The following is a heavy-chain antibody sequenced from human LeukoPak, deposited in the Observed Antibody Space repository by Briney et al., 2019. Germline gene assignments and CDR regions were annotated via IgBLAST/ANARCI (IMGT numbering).Heavy chain of an antibody. Sequence: PGGSLRLSCAASGFTFSSYWMHWVRQAPGKGLVWVSRINSDGSSTSYADSVKGRFTISRDNAKNTLYLQMNSLRAEDTAVYYCARGNRTIFGVAYFDYWGQGTLVTVSS. D-gene: IGHD3-3*01. CDR3: ARGNRTIFGVAYFDY. CDR2: INSDGSST. V-gene: IGHV3-74*01. J-gene: IGHJ4*02. CDR1: GFTFSSYW.